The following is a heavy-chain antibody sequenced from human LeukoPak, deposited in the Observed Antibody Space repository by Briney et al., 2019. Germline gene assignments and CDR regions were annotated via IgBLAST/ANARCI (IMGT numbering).Heavy chain of an antibody. CDR3: AKAMGDSSGWYFDY. J-gene: IGHJ4*02. CDR1: GFTFSSYA. Sequence: GGSLRLSCAASGFTFSSYAMHWVRQAPGKGLEWVAAISYDGSIKYSADSVKGRFTISRDNSKNALYLQMDSLRADDTAVYYCAKAMGDSSGWYFDYWGQGTLVTVSS. CDR2: ISYDGSIK. V-gene: IGHV3-30*04. D-gene: IGHD6-19*01.